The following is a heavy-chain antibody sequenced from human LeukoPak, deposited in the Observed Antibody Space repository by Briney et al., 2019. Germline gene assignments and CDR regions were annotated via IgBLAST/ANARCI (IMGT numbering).Heavy chain of an antibody. CDR3: ARGPSPYYYGMDV. CDR2: IYYSGST. CDR1: GGSISSGGFY. Sequence: SETLSLTCTVSGGSISSGGFYWNWIRQHPGKGLEWIGYIYYSGSTNYNPSLKSRVTISVDTSKVQFSLKLSSVTAADTAVYYCARGPSPYYYGMDVWGQGTTVTVSS. J-gene: IGHJ6*02. V-gene: IGHV4-61*08.